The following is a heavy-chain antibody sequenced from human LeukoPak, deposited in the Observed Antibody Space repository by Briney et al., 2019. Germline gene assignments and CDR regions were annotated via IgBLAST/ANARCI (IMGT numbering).Heavy chain of an antibody. V-gene: IGHV4-34*01. Sequence: SETLSLTCAVYGGSFSGYYWSWIRQPPGKGLEWIGEINHSGSTNYNPSLKSRVTISVDTSKNQFSLKLSSVTAAVTAVYYCARGQNSGYDFDYWGQGTLVTVSS. CDR1: GGSFSGYY. CDR3: ARGQNSGYDFDY. J-gene: IGHJ4*02. D-gene: IGHD5-12*01. CDR2: INHSGST.